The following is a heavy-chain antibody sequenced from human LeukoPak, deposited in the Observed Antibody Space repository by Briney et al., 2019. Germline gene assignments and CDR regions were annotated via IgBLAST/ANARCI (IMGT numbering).Heavy chain of an antibody. CDR2: IYTSGST. CDR1: GGSISSGSYY. D-gene: IGHD3-3*01. Sequence: NASETLSLTCTVSGGSISSGSYYWSWIRQPAGKGLEWIGRIYTSGSTNYNPSLKSRVTISVDTSKNQFSLRLNSVSAADTAMYYCAREWSAFDIWGRGTMVTVSS. J-gene: IGHJ3*02. CDR3: AREWSAFDI. V-gene: IGHV4-61*02.